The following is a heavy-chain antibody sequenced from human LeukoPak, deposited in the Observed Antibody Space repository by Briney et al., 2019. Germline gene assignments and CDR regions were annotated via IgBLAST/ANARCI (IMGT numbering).Heavy chain of an antibody. CDR2: IYTSETT. J-gene: IGHJ4*02. V-gene: IGHV4-4*07. D-gene: IGHD4-17*01. Sequence: PSETLSLTCTLSVGSMNAYYWTWIRQPAGKGLEWIGRIYTSETTNYNPSLTSRVTMSIDRSKNQFSLRLSSVTAADTATYYCARGYGDQGYDYWGQGTLVTVSS. CDR1: VGSMNAYY. CDR3: ARGYGDQGYDY.